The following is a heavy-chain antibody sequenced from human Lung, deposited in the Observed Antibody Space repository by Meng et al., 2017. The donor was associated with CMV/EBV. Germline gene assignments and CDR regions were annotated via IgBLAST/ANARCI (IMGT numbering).Heavy chain of an antibody. J-gene: IGHJ4*02. CDR1: GFTVSSNY. D-gene: IGHD2-2*02. CDR3: ARIVVPVAIDY. Sequence: GGSLRLSCAASGFTVSSNYMSWVRQAPGKGLEWVSVIYSGGSTYYADSVKGRFTISRDNSKNTLYLQMNSLRAEDTAVYYCARIVVPVAIDYWGQGTLVTVSS. CDR2: IYSGGST. V-gene: IGHV3-53*01.